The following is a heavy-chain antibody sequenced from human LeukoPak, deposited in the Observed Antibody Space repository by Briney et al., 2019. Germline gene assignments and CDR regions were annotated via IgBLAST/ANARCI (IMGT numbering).Heavy chain of an antibody. Sequence: ASVKVSCKASGGTFSSYAISWVRQAPGQGLEWMGIINPSGGSTSYAQKFQGRVTMTRDTSTSTVYMELSSLRSEDTAVYYCARGRGYVNYWGQGTLVTVSS. CDR3: ARGRGYVNY. CDR2: INPSGGST. J-gene: IGHJ4*02. D-gene: IGHD1-1*01. CDR1: GGTFSSYA. V-gene: IGHV1-46*01.